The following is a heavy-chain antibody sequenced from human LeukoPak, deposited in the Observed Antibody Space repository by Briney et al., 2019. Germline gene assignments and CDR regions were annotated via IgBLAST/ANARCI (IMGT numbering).Heavy chain of an antibody. Sequence: SQTLSLTCTVSGGSISSGDYLWSWIRQPPGRGLGWFGYIYYSGSTYYTPSLKSRVTISVDTSKNQFSLKLTSATAADTAVYDRARPYCSSTSCYNPYDAFDIWGQGTMVTVSS. J-gene: IGHJ3*02. V-gene: IGHV4-30-4*01. CDR2: IYYSGST. CDR3: ARPYCSSTSCYNPYDAFDI. CDR1: GGSISSGDYL. D-gene: IGHD2-2*02.